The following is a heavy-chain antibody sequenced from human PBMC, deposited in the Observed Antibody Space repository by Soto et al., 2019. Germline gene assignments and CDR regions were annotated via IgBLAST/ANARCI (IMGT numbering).Heavy chain of an antibody. V-gene: IGHV4-31*03. J-gene: IGHJ5*02. CDR2: IHHSGST. Sequence: QVQLQESGPGLVEPSQTLSLTCTVSGDSISGEGWYWSWIRQYSGRGLEWIGYIHHSGSTYSNPSLKSRVSISVHTSQTQFFMKLTSVTAADTAVYYCARAWTATAGWANWFALWGQGTLVTVSS. D-gene: IGHD6-13*01. CDR1: GDSISGEGWY. CDR3: ARAWTATAGWANWFAL.